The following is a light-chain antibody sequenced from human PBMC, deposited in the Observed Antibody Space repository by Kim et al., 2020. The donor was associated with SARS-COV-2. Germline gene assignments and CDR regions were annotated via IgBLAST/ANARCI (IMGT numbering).Light chain of an antibody. CDR2: AAS. CDR3: QHYYNYPWT. CDR1: QGINNY. V-gene: IGKV1-8*01. J-gene: IGKJ1*01. Sequence: AIRITQSPSSLSASKGDRVTITCRASQGINNYLAWYQQEPGKAPKLLIYAASTLQTGVPSRFNGSGSGTDFTLTITCLQSEDFATYYCQHYYNYPWTFGQGTKVDIK.